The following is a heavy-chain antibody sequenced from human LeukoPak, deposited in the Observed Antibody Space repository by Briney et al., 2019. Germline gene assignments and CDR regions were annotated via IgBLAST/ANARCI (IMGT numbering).Heavy chain of an antibody. J-gene: IGHJ4*02. CDR3: ARDGDGDYVFSYYFDY. V-gene: IGHV3-30*04. CDR1: GFTFSSYA. Sequence: PGGSLRLSCAASGFTFSSYAMHWVRQAPGKGLEWVALISYDESNTFYADSVKGRFTISRDNSKNTLYLQMNSLRVEDTAVYYCARDGDGDYVFSYYFDYWAREPWSPSPQ. D-gene: IGHD4-17*01. CDR2: ISYDESNT.